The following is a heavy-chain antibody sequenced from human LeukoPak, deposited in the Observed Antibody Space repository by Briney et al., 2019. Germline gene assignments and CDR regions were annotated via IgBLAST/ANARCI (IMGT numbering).Heavy chain of an antibody. CDR2: IRYDGSNK. CDR1: GFTFSSYE. Sequence: PGGSLRLSCAASGFTFSSYEMNWVRQAPGKGLEWVAFIRYDGSNKYYADSVKGRFTISRDNSKNTLYLQMNSLRAEDTAVYYCAKCYRWNYYYYMDVWGKGTTVTISS. V-gene: IGHV3-30*02. D-gene: IGHD2-8*02. J-gene: IGHJ6*03. CDR3: AKCYRWNYYYYMDV.